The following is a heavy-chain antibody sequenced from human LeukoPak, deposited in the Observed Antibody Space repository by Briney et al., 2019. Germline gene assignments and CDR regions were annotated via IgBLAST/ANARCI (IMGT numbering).Heavy chain of an antibody. CDR3: ARVTWAYYGDYAGFYDY. Sequence: SGGSLRLSCAASGFTFSSYSMNWVRQAPGKGLEYVSAISSNGGSTYYANSVKGRFTISRDNSKNTLYLQMGSLRAEDMAVYYCARVTWAYYGDYAGFYDYWGQGTLVTVSS. CDR2: ISSNGGST. J-gene: IGHJ4*02. D-gene: IGHD4-17*01. V-gene: IGHV3-64*01. CDR1: GFTFSSYS.